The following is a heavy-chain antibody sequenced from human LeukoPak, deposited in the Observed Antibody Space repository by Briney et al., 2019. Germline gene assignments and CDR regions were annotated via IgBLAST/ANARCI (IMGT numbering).Heavy chain of an antibody. V-gene: IGHV3-23*01. CDR1: GFTFDDYG. J-gene: IGHJ4*02. D-gene: IGHD3-22*01. CDR2: ISGSGGST. CDR3: AKEDYSDTKGYEDY. Sequence: GGSLRLSCAASGFTFDDYGMSWVRQAPGKGLEWVSAISGSGGSTYYADSVKGRFTISRDNSKNTLYLQMNSLRGEDTAVYYCAKEDYSDTKGYEDYWGQGTLVTVSS.